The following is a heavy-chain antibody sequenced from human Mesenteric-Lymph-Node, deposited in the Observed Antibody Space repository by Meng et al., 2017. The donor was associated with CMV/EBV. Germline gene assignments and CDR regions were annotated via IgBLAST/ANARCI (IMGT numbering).Heavy chain of an antibody. D-gene: IGHD1-1*01. CDR1: GFTFSSSA. CDR3: ARRQTTGRPAGPFDS. V-gene: IGHV3-23*01. J-gene: IGHJ4*02. CDR2: ISGSGGST. Sequence: SGFTFSSSAMSWVRQAPGKGLGWVSAISGSGGSTYYTDSVKGRFTVSRDNSRNTLYLQMDSLRTEDTAIYYCARRQTTGRPAGPFDSWGQGTLVTVSS.